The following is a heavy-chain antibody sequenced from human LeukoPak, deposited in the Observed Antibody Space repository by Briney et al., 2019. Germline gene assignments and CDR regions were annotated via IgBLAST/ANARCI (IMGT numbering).Heavy chain of an antibody. CDR3: ARVTHYGSGSYYSYYYMDV. Sequence: SETLSLTCTVSGGSVSSYYWSWIRQPPGKGLEWIGYIYYSGRTNYNPSLKSRVTISVDTSKNQFSLKLSSVTAADTAVYYCARVTHYGSGSYYSYYYMDVWGKGTTVTVSS. J-gene: IGHJ6*03. D-gene: IGHD3-10*01. CDR1: GGSVSSYY. V-gene: IGHV4-59*02. CDR2: IYYSGRT.